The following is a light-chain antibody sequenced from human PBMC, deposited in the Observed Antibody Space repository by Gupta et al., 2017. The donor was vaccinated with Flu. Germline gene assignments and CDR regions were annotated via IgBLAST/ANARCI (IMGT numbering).Light chain of an antibody. CDR2: DAS. Sequence: TTLSLSPGDRATLSCRASPSVSSYLGWYQQQPGQAPRLLIYDASNRDAGIAARFSGSGSGKDLALTSSSREQEDFAVYYCQLQYSWPPHTFGQGTKLDIK. CDR1: PSVSSY. V-gene: IGKV3-11*01. J-gene: IGKJ2*01. CDR3: QLQYSWPPHT.